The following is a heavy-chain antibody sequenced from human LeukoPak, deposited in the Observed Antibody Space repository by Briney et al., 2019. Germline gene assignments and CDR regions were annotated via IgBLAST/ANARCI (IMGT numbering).Heavy chain of an antibody. Sequence: GGSLRLSCAASGFTFISYSMNWVRQAPGKGLEWVSSISGSSGYIYYADSVKGRFTISRDNAKNSLYLQMNSLRAEDTAVYYCARGRGRYYGMDVWGQGTTVTVSS. V-gene: IGHV3-21*01. CDR3: ARGRGRYYGMDV. D-gene: IGHD3-10*01. CDR2: ISGSSGYI. J-gene: IGHJ6*02. CDR1: GFTFISYS.